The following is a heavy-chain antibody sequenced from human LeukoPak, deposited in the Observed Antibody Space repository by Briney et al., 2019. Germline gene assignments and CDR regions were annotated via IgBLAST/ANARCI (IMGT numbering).Heavy chain of an antibody. V-gene: IGHV1-46*03. CDR2: INPSGGST. CDR3: ARGYCSSTSCPYYYYYYMDV. CDR1: GYTFTSYY. D-gene: IGHD2-2*01. J-gene: IGHJ6*03. Sequence: ASVKVSCKASGYTFTSYYMHWVRQAPGQGLEWMGIINPSGGSTTYAQKFQGRVTMTRDTSTSTVYMELSSLRSEDTAVYYCARGYCSSTSCPYYYYYYMDVRGKGTTVTVSS.